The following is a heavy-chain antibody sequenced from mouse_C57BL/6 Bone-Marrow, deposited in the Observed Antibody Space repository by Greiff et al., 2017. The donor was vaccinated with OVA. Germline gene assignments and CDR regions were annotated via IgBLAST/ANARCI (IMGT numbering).Heavy chain of an antibody. Sequence: QVQLQQPGAELVRPGTSVKLSCKASGYTFTSYWMHWVKQRPGQGLEWIGVIDPSDSYTNYNQKFKGKATLTVDTSSSTAYMQLSSLTSEDSAVYDCARGGYWGQGTLVTVSA. J-gene: IGHJ3*01. CDR2: IDPSDSYT. CDR3: ARGGY. V-gene: IGHV1-59*01. CDR1: GYTFTSYW.